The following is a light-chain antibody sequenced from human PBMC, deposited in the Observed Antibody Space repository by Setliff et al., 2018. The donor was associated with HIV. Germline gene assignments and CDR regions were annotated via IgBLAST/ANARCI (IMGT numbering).Light chain of an antibody. J-gene: IGLJ1*01. CDR1: NIGSKS. CDR2: YDS. V-gene: IGLV3-21*04. Sequence: SYELTQPPSVSVAPGKTARITCGGNNIGSKSVHWYQQKPGQAPVLVIYYDSDRPSGIPERFSGSNSGNTATLTITRVEAGEEADYYCQVWDSSSGLDVFGTGTKGNVL. CDR3: QVWDSSSGLDV.